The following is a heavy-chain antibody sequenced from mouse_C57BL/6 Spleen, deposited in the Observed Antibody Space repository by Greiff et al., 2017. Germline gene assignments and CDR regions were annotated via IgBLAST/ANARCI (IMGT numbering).Heavy chain of an antibody. CDR3: ARDAGGNYDWYFDV. CDR1: GFTFSDYG. J-gene: IGHJ1*03. D-gene: IGHD2-1*01. CDR2: ISSGSSTI. V-gene: IGHV5-17*01. Sequence: EVKVVESGGGLVKPGGSLKLSCAASGFTFSDYGMHWVRQAPEKGLEWVAYISSGSSTIYYADTVKGRFTISRDNAKNTLFLQMTSLRSEDTAMYYCARDAGGNYDWYFDVWGTGTTVTVSS.